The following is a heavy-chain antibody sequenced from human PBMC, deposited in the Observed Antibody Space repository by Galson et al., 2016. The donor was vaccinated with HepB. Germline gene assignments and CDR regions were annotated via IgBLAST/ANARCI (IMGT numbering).Heavy chain of an antibody. CDR1: GDSTNNRNW. CDR2: VYHTGST. V-gene: IGHV4-4*02. Sequence: ETLSLTCAVSGDSTNNRNWWSWVRQAPGKGLQWIGEVYHTGSTNYDPSLRSRVRISVDKSKNEISLNRTSVTAADTAVSYCARVPGKVSTRPPYHFYYYAMDVWGPGTTVVVSS. D-gene: IGHD4-23*01. CDR3: ARVPGKVSTRPPYHFYYYAMDV. J-gene: IGHJ6*02.